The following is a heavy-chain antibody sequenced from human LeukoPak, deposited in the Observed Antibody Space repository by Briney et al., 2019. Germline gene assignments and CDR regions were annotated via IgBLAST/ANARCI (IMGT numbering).Heavy chain of an antibody. D-gene: IGHD3-22*01. CDR1: GFTFSSYS. CDR2: ISSSSSYI. V-gene: IGHV3-21*06. Sequence: GGSLRLSCASSGFTFSSYSMNWVRQAPGKGLEWVSSISSSSSYIYYADSVKGRFTISRDNAKNSLYLQMNSLRAEDTAVYYCARHLVQYYDSSGYGNYMDVWGKGTTVTVSS. CDR3: ARHLVQYYDSSGYGNYMDV. J-gene: IGHJ6*03.